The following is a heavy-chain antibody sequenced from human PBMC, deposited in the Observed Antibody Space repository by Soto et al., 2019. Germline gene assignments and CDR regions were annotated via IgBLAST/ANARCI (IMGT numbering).Heavy chain of an antibody. V-gene: IGHV5-51*01. CDR2: IYPGDSDT. D-gene: IGHD3-3*01. CDR3: ARASYYDFWSGSQSRAFDI. Sequence: GESLKISCKGSGYSFTSYWIGWVRQMPGKGLEWMGIIYPGDSDTRYSPSSQGQVTISADKSISTAYLQWSSLKASDTAMYYCARASYYDFWSGSQSRAFDIWGQGTMVTVSS. J-gene: IGHJ3*02. CDR1: GYSFTSYW.